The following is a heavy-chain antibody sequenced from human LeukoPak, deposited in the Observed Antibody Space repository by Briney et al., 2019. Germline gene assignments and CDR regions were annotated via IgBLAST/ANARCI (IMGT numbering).Heavy chain of an antibody. CDR1: GVTFSSYA. D-gene: IGHD3-9*01. CDR2: IIPIFGTA. J-gene: IGHJ3*02. Sequence: ASVKVSCSTSGVTFSSYAISWVRLAPGQGLEWMGRIIPIFGTADYAQKFQGRVTITTDESTRTAYMELSSLRAEDTAVYYCARMLYDILTGYPPDAFDIWGQGTMVTVSS. V-gene: IGHV1-69*05. CDR3: ARMLYDILTGYPPDAFDI.